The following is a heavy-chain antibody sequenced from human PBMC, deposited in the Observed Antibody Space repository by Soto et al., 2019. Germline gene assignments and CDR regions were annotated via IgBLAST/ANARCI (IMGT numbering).Heavy chain of an antibody. CDR3: ARADGPLPDYYGMDV. D-gene: IGHD4-17*01. CDR1: GFTFSSYD. CDR2: IGTAGDT. Sequence: VGSLRLSCAASGFTFSSYDMHWVRQATGKGLEWVSAIGTAGDTYYPGSVKGRFTISRENAKNSLYLQMNSLRAGDTAVYYCARADGPLPDYYGMDVWGQGTTVTVSS. V-gene: IGHV3-13*04. J-gene: IGHJ6*02.